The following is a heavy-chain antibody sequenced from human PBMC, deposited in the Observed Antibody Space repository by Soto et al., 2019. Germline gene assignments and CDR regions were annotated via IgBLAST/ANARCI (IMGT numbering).Heavy chain of an antibody. V-gene: IGHV1-46*03. J-gene: IGHJ4*02. Sequence: QVQLVQSGAEVKKPGASVKVSCKASGYTFTSNYMHWVRQAPGQGLEWMGIINPSGGSTSYAQKLQGRVTMTRATSTSTVYMELSSLRSEETAVYYCARAPCSGGSCYQADYWGQGTLVTVSS. D-gene: IGHD2-15*01. CDR2: INPSGGST. CDR3: ARAPCSGGSCYQADY. CDR1: GYTFTSNY.